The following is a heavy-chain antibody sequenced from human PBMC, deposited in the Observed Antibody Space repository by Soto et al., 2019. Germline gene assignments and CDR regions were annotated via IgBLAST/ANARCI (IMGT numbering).Heavy chain of an antibody. CDR1: GGSFSGYY. D-gene: IGHD6-19*01. CDR3: ASGGNGAVAPKLGFDY. Sequence: SETLSLTCAVYGGSFSGYYWSWIRQPPGKGLEWIGEINHSGSTNYNPSLKSRVTISVDTSKNQFSLKLSSVTAADTAVYYCASGGNGAVAPKLGFDYWGQGTLVTVSS. V-gene: IGHV4-34*01. J-gene: IGHJ4*02. CDR2: INHSGST.